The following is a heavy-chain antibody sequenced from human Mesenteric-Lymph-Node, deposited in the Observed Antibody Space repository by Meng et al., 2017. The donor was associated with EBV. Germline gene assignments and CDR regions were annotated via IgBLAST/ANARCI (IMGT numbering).Heavy chain of an antibody. CDR3: ARGRVYSYGPPFDY. CDR1: GGSFSGYY. Sequence: VQPQQWGAGLLKPSGTLSLTCAVYGGSFSGYYRSWIRQPPGKGLEWIGEINHSGSTNSNPSLKSRVTISVDTSKNQFSLKLSSVTAADTAVYYCARGRVYSYGPPFDYWGQGTLVTVSS. CDR2: INHSGST. J-gene: IGHJ4*02. V-gene: IGHV4-34*01. D-gene: IGHD5-18*01.